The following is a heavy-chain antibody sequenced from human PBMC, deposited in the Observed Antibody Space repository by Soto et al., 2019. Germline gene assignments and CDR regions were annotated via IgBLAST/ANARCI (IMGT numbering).Heavy chain of an antibody. CDR1: GGTFSSYT. J-gene: IGHJ4*02. CDR3: ASPGGYSSSGFDY. CDR2: IIPILGIA. V-gene: IGHV1-69*02. Sequence: QVQLVQSGAEVKKPGSSVKVSCKASGGTFSSYTISWVRQAPGQGLEWMGRIIPILGIANYAQKFQGRVTITADKSTSTAYMELRSLRSEDTAVYYCASPGGYSSSGFDYWGQGTLVTVSS. D-gene: IGHD6-13*01.